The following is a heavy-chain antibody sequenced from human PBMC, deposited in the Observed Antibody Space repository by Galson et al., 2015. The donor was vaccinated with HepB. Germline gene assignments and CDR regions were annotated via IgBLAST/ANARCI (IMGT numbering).Heavy chain of an antibody. CDR1: GFTFSSYA. CDR2: ISGSGGST. D-gene: IGHD5-18*01. CDR3: AKDGRGYSYADGGGVDY. J-gene: IGHJ4*02. V-gene: IGHV3-23*01. Sequence: SLRLSCAASGFTFSSYAMSWVRQAPGKGLEWVSAISGSGGSTYYADSVKGRFTISRDNSKNTLYLQMNSLRAEDTAVYYCAKDGRGYSYADGGGVDYWGQGTLVTVSS.